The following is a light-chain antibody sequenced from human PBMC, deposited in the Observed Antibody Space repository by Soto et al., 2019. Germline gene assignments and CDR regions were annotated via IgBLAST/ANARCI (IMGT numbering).Light chain of an antibody. CDR3: QSYDSSNFSGV. Sequence: NFMLTQPHSVSESPGKTVTISCTRSSGSIASNYVQWYQQRPGSAPTTVIYEDNQRPSGVPDRFSGSIDSSSNSASLTISGLKTEDEADYYCQSYDSSNFSGVFGGGTKLTVL. V-gene: IGLV6-57*03. CDR1: SGSIASNY. J-gene: IGLJ3*02. CDR2: EDN.